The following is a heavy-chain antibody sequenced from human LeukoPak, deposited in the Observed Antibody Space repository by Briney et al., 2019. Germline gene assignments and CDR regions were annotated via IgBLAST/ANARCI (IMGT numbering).Heavy chain of an antibody. Sequence: SETLSLTCTVSGGSVSSTTYYWSWIRQPPGKGLEWIASINYSGSTYYNPSLKSRVTISVDTSENQFSLKLSSVTAADTAVYYCARIRLTSPYYYGSGSYYKGQNYFDYWGQGTLVTVSS. CDR2: INYSGST. V-gene: IGHV4-39*01. J-gene: IGHJ4*02. CDR3: ARIRLTSPYYYGSGSYYKGQNYFDY. D-gene: IGHD3-10*01. CDR1: GGSVSSTTYY.